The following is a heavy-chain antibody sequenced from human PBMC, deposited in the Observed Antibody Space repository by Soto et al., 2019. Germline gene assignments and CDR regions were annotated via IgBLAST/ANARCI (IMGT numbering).Heavy chain of an antibody. CDR3: AITKPRGYSYGYYAFDI. Sequence: QVQLQESGPGLVKPSQTLSLTCTVSGGSISSGGYYWSWIRQHPGKGLEWIGYIYYSGGTYYNPSLKSRVTISVDTSKNQFSLKLSSVTAADTAVYYCAITKPRGYSYGYYAFDIWGQGTMVTVSS. J-gene: IGHJ3*02. D-gene: IGHD5-18*01. CDR1: GGSISSGGYY. V-gene: IGHV4-31*03. CDR2: IYYSGGT.